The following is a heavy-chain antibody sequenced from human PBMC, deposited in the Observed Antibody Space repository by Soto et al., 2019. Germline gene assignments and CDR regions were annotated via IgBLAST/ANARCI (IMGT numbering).Heavy chain of an antibody. Sequence: PSETLSLTCAVYGGSFSGYYWSRIRQPPGKGLEWIGEINHSGSTNYNPSLKSRVTISVDTSKNQFSLKLSSVTAADTAVYYCARVPQHYDFWSGYFNWFDPWGQGTLVTVSS. D-gene: IGHD3-3*01. CDR1: GGSFSGYY. CDR2: INHSGST. CDR3: ARVPQHYDFWSGYFNWFDP. V-gene: IGHV4-34*01. J-gene: IGHJ5*02.